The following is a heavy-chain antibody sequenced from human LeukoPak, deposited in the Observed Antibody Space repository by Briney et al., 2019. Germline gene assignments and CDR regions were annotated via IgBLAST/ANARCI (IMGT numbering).Heavy chain of an antibody. J-gene: IGHJ4*02. CDR3: AKDRSCTNDICHGDFDY. CDR2: ICGSGGST. CDR1: GYTFSSYA. D-gene: IGHD2-8*01. Sequence: PGGSLRLSCAASGYTFSSYAVRWVRQAPGKGLEWVSSICGSGGSTYSADSVKGRFTISRDNSKNTLYLQMNSLRAEDTALYYCAKDRSCTNDICHGDFDYWGQGTLVTVSS. V-gene: IGHV3-23*01.